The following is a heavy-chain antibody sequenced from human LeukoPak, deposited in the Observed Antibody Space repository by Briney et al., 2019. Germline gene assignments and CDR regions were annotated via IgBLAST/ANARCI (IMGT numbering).Heavy chain of an antibody. D-gene: IGHD3-16*01. CDR2: TSGSGGST. J-gene: IGHJ5*02. V-gene: IGHV3-23*01. Sequence: LPGGSLRLSCAASGFTFSSYAMSWVRQAPGKGLEWVSPTSGSGGSTYYADSVKGRFTISRDNSKNTLYLQMNSLRAEDTAVYYCAGGRGSYPPRFDPWGQGTLVTVSS. CDR1: GFTFSSYA. CDR3: AGGRGSYPPRFDP.